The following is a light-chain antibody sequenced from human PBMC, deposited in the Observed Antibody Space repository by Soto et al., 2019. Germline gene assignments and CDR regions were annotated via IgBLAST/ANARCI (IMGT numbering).Light chain of an antibody. CDR1: SSDVGAYNY. V-gene: IGLV2-8*01. CDR3: ASHAGSTTV. CDR2: EVS. J-gene: IGLJ6*01. Sequence: QSALTQPPSASGSPGQSVTIPCTGTSSDVGAYNYVSWYQQHPGKAPKLVIYEVSKRPSGVPDRFSGSKSGNTASLTVSGLQGEDDADYYCASHAGSTTVFGSGTQLTVL.